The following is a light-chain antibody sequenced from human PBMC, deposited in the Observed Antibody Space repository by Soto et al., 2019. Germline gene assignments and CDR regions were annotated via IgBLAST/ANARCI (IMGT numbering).Light chain of an antibody. CDR1: QTLFYSSNNRSY. Sequence: DIVTTQSPDSLAVSLGETATINCRSSQTLFYSSNNRSYLAWFQHKSGQPPKMIIFWASTRDAGVPDRFSGSGSGTDFTLTISSLQPEDVAVYYCQQYYSSPLFTFGPGTRVQIK. CDR2: WAS. V-gene: IGKV4-1*01. J-gene: IGKJ3*01. CDR3: QQYYSSPLFT.